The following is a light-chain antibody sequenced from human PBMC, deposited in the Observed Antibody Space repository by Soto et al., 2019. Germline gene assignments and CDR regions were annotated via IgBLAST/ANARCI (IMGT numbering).Light chain of an antibody. V-gene: IGLV1-47*02. CDR1: SSNIGGTNY. CDR3: ASWDDRLGAVI. J-gene: IGLJ2*01. CDR2: SNN. Sequence: QSVLTQPPSASGTPGQRVFISCSGSSSNIGGTNYAYWYQQLPGAAPKLLMHSNNLRPSGVPERISGSKSGTSASLAISGLRSEDEAVHYRASWDDRLGAVIFGGGTKVPVL.